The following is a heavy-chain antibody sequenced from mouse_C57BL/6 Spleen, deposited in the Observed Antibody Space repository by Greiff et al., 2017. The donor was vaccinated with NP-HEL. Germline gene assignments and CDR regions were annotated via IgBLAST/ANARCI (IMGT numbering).Heavy chain of an antibody. Sequence: VQLQESGAELARPGASVKLSCKASGYTFTSYGISWVKQRTGQGLEWIGEIYPRSGNTYYNEKFKGKATLTADKSSSTAYMELRSLTTEDSAVYFCARGYYGSSPHYIDYWGQGTTLTVSS. CDR2: IYPRSGNT. CDR3: ARGYYGSSPHYIDY. D-gene: IGHD1-1*01. J-gene: IGHJ2*01. V-gene: IGHV1-81*01. CDR1: GYTFTSYG.